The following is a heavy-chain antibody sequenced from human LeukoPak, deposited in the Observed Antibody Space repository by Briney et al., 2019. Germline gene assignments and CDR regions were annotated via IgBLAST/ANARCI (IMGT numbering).Heavy chain of an antibody. CDR3: ARMRVYPYYFDY. J-gene: IGHJ4*02. Sequence: SVKVSCKASGGTFSSYAISWVRQAPGQGLEWVGGIIPIFGTANYAQKFQGRVTITADESTSTAYMELSSLRSEDTAVYYCARMRVYPYYFDYWGQGTLVTVSS. D-gene: IGHD6-13*01. CDR1: GGTFSSYA. V-gene: IGHV1-69*13. CDR2: IIPIFGTA.